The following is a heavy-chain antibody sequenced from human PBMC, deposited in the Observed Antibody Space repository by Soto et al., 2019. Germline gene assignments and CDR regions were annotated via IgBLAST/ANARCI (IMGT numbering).Heavy chain of an antibody. D-gene: IGHD1-7*01. CDR2: MNPNRGNT. J-gene: IGHJ4*02. CDR1: GYTFTSYD. V-gene: IGHV1-8*01. Sequence: ASVKVSCKASGYTFTSYDINWVRQATGQGLEWMGWMNPNRGNTGYAQKFQGRVTMTRNTSISTAYMELSSLRSEDTAVYYCASFSPGTTRCDYWGQGTLVTVSS. CDR3: ASFSPGTTRCDY.